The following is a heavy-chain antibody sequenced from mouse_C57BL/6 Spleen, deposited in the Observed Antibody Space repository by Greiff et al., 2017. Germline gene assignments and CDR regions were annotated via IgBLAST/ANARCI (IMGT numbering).Heavy chain of an antibody. CDR3: ARPDGYYVDYYAMDY. J-gene: IGHJ4*01. CDR1: GFTFSDYY. V-gene: IGHV5-12*01. Sequence: EVKLVESGGGLVQPGGSLKLSCAASGFTFSDYYMYWVRQTPEKRLEWVAYISNGGGSTYYPDTVKGRFTISSDNAKNTLYLQMSRLKSEDTAMYYCARPDGYYVDYYAMDYWGQGTSVTVSS. CDR2: ISNGGGST. D-gene: IGHD2-3*01.